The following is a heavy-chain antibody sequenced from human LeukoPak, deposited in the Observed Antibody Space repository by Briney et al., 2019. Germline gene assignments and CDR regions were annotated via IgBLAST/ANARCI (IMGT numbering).Heavy chain of an antibody. CDR3: ARINCSGGTCYDYFDD. J-gene: IGHJ4*02. V-gene: IGHV3-23*01. CDR1: PVTFGTSA. Sequence: GGSLRLSGVGSPVTFGTSAMSWVRQAPGKGLEWVSAVSAGGTNTYYADSVEGRFTISRDNSKDTLYLHMDSLRVEDTAQYFCARINCSGGTCYDYFDDWGQGTLVTVSS. CDR2: VSAGGTNT. D-gene: IGHD2-15*01.